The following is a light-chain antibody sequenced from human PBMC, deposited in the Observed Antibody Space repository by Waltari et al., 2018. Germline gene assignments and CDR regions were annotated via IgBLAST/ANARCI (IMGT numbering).Light chain of an antibody. V-gene: IGLV2-23*02. J-gene: IGLJ2*01. CDR1: SSDGGDFNY. CDR3: CSYAGSSTFG. CDR2: DVG. Sequence: QSALTPPATVSGSPGQSLTISCTGTSSDGGDFNYVSWYQQHPGKAPKLMIYDVGKRPSGVSNRFSGSKSGNTASLTISGLQAEDEGDYYCCSYAGSSTFGFGGGTKLTVL.